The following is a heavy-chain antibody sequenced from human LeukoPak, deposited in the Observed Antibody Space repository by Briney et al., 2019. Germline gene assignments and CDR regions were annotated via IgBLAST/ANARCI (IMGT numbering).Heavy chain of an antibody. CDR1: GGSFSGYY. V-gene: IGHV4-34*01. CDR2: INHSGST. Sequence: SETLSLTGAVYGGSFSGYYWSWIRQPPGKGLEWIGEINHSGSTNYNPSLKSRVTISVDTSKNQFSLKLSSVTAADTAVYYCARTGPAAISSPYNWFDPWGQGTLVTVSS. J-gene: IGHJ5*02. CDR3: ARTGPAAISSPYNWFDP. D-gene: IGHD2-2*02.